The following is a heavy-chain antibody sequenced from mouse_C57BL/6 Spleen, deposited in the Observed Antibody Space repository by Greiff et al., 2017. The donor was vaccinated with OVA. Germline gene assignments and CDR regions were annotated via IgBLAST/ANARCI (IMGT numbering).Heavy chain of an antibody. CDR2: IYPRSGNT. D-gene: IGHD1-1*01. J-gene: IGHJ2*01. CDR1: GYTFTSYG. Sequence: QVQLQQSGAELARPGASVKLSCKASGYTFTSYGISWVKQRTGQGLEWIGEIYPRSGNTYYNEKFKGKATLTADKSSSTAYMELRSLTSEDSAVYFCARAAVITTVVGFDYWGQGTTLTVSS. V-gene: IGHV1-81*01. CDR3: ARAAVITTVVGFDY.